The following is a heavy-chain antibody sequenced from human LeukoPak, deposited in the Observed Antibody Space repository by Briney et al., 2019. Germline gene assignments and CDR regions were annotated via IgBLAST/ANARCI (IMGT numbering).Heavy chain of an antibody. V-gene: IGHV3-33*06. CDR3: AKGDYDYDISAYGY. CDR1: GFTFSGYG. Sequence: PGRSLRLSCAASGFTFSGYGMHWVRQAPGKGLQWVAVIWYDGSKKYYADSVKGRFTISRDNSKDTLFLQTNSLKAEDTAVYYCAKGDYDYDISAYGYWGQGTLVTVSS. J-gene: IGHJ4*02. D-gene: IGHD3-22*01. CDR2: IWYDGSKK.